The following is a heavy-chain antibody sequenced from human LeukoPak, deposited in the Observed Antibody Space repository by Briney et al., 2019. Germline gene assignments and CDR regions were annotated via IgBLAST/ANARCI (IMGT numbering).Heavy chain of an antibody. Sequence: GGSLRLSCAASGFTFAHSWMSWVRQAPGKGLEWVANIKQDGSEKYYVDSVEGRFTISRDNAKNSVSLQMNSLRGEDTAVYYCVRALGSSSADYWGQGTLVTVSS. V-gene: IGHV3-7*01. D-gene: IGHD6-6*01. CDR2: IKQDGSEK. J-gene: IGHJ4*02. CDR3: VRALGSSSADY. CDR1: GFTFAHSW.